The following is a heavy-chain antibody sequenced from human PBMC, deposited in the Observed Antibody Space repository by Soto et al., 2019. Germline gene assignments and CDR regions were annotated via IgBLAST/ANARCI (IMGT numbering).Heavy chain of an antibody. Sequence: QGTLKESGPTLVKPTQTLTLTCSFSGFSLSTSGVGVGWIRQSPGKALEWLALIYWSGDDHYRPSLKSRLTIIKDTSKNHVVLIMTDMDPVDTATYYCARGLATLPVFAFDIWSQGTMVTVSS. CDR2: IYWSGDD. J-gene: IGHJ3*02. CDR1: GFSLSTSGVG. V-gene: IGHV2-5*01. CDR3: ARGLATLPVFAFDI. D-gene: IGHD6-6*01.